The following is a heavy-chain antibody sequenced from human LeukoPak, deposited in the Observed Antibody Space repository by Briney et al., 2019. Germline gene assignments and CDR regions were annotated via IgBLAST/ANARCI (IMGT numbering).Heavy chain of an antibody. CDR3: AKDRAFGQFLWGNDY. Sequence: GGSLRLSYAASGFIFSTYGMHWVRQAPGMGLEWVAFTRNDGSDKYCAVSVKGRFTISRDNSKNTLYLQMNSLRAEDTALYYCAKDRAFGQFLWGNDYWGQGTLVTVSS. CDR2: TRNDGSDK. J-gene: IGHJ4*02. CDR1: GFIFSTYG. D-gene: IGHD3-10*01. V-gene: IGHV3-30*02.